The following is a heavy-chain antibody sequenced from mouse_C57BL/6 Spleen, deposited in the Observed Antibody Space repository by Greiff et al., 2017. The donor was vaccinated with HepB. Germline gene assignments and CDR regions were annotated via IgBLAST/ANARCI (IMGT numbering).Heavy chain of an antibody. CDR1: GYAFSSYW. CDR3: ARAGGEDYFDY. J-gene: IGHJ2*01. Sequence: VQLQQSGAELVKPGASVKISCKASGYAFSSYWMNWVKQRPGKGLEWIGQIYPGDGETNYNGKFKGKATLTADKSSSTAYMQLRSLTSVDSAVYFCARAGGEDYFDYWGQGTTLTVSA. V-gene: IGHV1-80*01. CDR2: IYPGDGET. D-gene: IGHD1-1*02.